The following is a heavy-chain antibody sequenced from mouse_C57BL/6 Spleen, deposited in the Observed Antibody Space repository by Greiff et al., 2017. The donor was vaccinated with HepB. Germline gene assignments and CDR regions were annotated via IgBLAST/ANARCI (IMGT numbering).Heavy chain of an antibody. D-gene: IGHD1-1*01. J-gene: IGHJ2*01. CDR3: AGGVYYGSSYFDY. V-gene: IGHV1-64*01. CDR2: IHPNSGST. Sequence: QVQLQQPGAELVKPGASVKLSCKASGYTFTSYWMHWVKQRPGQGLEWIGMIHPNSGSTNYNEKFKSKATLTVDKSSSTAYMQLSSLTSEDSAVDYCAGGVYYGSSYFDYWGQGTTLTVSS. CDR1: GYTFTSYW.